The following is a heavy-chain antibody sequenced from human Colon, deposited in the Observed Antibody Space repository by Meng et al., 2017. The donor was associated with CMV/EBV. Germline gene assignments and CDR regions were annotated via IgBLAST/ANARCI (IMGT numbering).Heavy chain of an antibody. V-gene: IGHV3-66*01. CDR3: VRDLT. CDR2: IYSGGNT. Sequence: EVQLVECGGGWVQPGGSLRLSCAASGFSVSTNYMTWVRQAPGKGLEWVSVIYSGGNTYYADSVKGRFIISRDNSRNMVYLQMNSLRPEDTAVYFCVRDLTWGQGTLVTSPQ. J-gene: IGHJ5*02. CDR1: GFSVSTNY.